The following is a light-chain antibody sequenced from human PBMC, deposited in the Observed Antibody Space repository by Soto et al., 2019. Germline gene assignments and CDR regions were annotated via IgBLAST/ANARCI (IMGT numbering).Light chain of an antibody. J-gene: IGKJ1*01. CDR1: QSIRYY. Sequence: DIQMTQSPSSLSASVGDRVTITCRASQSIRYYLNWYQQKPGRAPRLLIYTTSSLQSGVPSKFSGSASGTDFTLTISSLQPEDFANYYCQQSYTTPWTFGQGTKVEIK. CDR2: TTS. V-gene: IGKV1-39*01. CDR3: QQSYTTPWT.